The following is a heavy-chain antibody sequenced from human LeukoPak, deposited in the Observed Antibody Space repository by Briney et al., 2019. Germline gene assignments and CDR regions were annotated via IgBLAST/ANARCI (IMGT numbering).Heavy chain of an antibody. V-gene: IGHV4-59*08. CDR1: GGSISSHY. J-gene: IGHJ4*02. Sequence: SETLSLTCIVSGGSISSHYWSWIRQPPGKGLEWIGYIYYSGSTNYNPSLKSRVTISVDTSKNQFSLKLSSVTAADTAVYYCARLPRLDYWGQGTLVTVSS. CDR3: ARLPRLDY. CDR2: IYYSGST.